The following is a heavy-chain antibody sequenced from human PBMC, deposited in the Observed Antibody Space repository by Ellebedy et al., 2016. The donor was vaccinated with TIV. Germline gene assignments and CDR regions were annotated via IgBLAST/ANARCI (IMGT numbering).Heavy chain of an antibody. CDR1: GGSISTNY. D-gene: IGHD3-10*01. V-gene: IGHV4-4*07. Sequence: SETLSLTXTVSGGSISTNYWSWIRQPAGKGLEWIGRIYTSGSTDYNPSLKSRVTMSVDTSKNQFSLRLSSVTAADTAVYYCARGEGVVRGVKPIPIYWGQGTLVTVSS. J-gene: IGHJ4*02. CDR2: IYTSGST. CDR3: ARGEGVVRGVKPIPIY.